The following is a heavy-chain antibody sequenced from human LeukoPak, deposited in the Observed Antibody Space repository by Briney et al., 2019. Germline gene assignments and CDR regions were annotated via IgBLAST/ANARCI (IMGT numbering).Heavy chain of an antibody. CDR3: ARLYCSGGSCYGWFDP. D-gene: IGHD2-15*01. V-gene: IGHV4-34*01. J-gene: IGHJ5*02. CDR2: INHSGST. Sequence: SETLSLTCVVYGGSFSGYYWSWIRQPPGKGLEWIGEINHSGSTNYNPSLKSRVTISVDTSKNQFSLKLSSVTAADTAVYYCARLYCSGGSCYGWFDPWGQGTLVTVSS. CDR1: GGSFSGYY.